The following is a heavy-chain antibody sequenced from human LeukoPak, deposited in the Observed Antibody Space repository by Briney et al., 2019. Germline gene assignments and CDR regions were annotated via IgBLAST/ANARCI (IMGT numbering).Heavy chain of an antibody. CDR3: ASQGVGATSYYFDY. CDR2: IYYSGST. J-gene: IGHJ4*02. V-gene: IGHV4-59*08. Sequence: SETLSPTCTVSGGSISSYYWSWIRQPPGKGLEWIGYIYYSGSTNYNPSLKSRVTISVDTSKNHFSLKLSSVTAADTAVYYCASQGVGATSYYFDYWGQGTLVTVSS. D-gene: IGHD1-26*01. CDR1: GGSISSYY.